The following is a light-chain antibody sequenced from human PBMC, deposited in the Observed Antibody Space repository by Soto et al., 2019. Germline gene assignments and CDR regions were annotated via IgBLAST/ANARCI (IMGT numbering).Light chain of an antibody. Sequence: QSALTQPASVSGSPGQSITVSCTGTSSDVGAYDYVSWYQHHPGKAPKLIIYEVTNRPSGVSNRFSGSKSGNTASLTISGLQAEDEADYYCNSYTRSTKYVFGTGTKATVL. CDR1: SSDVGAYDY. J-gene: IGLJ1*01. V-gene: IGLV2-14*01. CDR3: NSYTRSTKYV. CDR2: EVT.